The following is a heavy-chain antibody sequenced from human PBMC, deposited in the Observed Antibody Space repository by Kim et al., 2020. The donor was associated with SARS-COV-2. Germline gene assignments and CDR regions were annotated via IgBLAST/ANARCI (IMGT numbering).Heavy chain of an antibody. CDR3: ARASRSTIFGVVTAPGAFDI. CDR1: GGSISSYY. Sequence: SETLSLTCTVSGGSISSYYWSWIRQPPGKGLEWMGYIYYGGSTNYNPSLKSRVTISVDTSKNQFSLKLSSVTAADTAVYYCARASRSTIFGVVTAPGAFDIWGQGTMVTVSS. J-gene: IGHJ3*02. CDR2: IYYGGST. V-gene: IGHV4-59*01. D-gene: IGHD3-3*01.